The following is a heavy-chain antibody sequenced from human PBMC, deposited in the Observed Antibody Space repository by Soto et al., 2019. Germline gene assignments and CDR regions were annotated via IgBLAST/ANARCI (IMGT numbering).Heavy chain of an antibody. CDR1: GYTFSSYG. V-gene: IGHV1-18*01. CDR2: ISAYDGYT. D-gene: IGHD6-19*01. Sequence: QVQLVQSGAEVKKPGASVKVSCKASGYTFSSYGINWVRQAPGQGLEWLGWISAYDGYTNYAQILQGRVSMTTDTSMNTAYMELRSLRSDDTGGYYCARGGYYDSSGSLNYHYYGMSVWGQGTSVTVSS. J-gene: IGHJ6*02. CDR3: ARGGYYDSSGSLNYHYYGMSV.